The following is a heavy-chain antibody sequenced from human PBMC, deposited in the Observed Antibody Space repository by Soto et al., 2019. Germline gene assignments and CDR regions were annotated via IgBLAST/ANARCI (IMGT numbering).Heavy chain of an antibody. CDR3: ARGGGYCDFWSGLWGRFDP. CDR2: INPNSGGT. Sequence: ASVKVSCKASGYTFTGYYMHWVRQAPGQGLEWMGWINPNSGGTNYAQKFQGWVTMTRDTSISTAYMELSRLRSDDTAVYYCARGGGYCDFWSGLWGRFDPWGQGTLVTVSS. D-gene: IGHD3-3*01. J-gene: IGHJ5*02. CDR1: GYTFTGYY. V-gene: IGHV1-2*04.